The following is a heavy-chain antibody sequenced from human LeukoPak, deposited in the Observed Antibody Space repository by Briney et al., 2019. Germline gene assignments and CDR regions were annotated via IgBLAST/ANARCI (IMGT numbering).Heavy chain of an antibody. D-gene: IGHD3-22*01. CDR1: GVSFSGYY. J-gene: IGHJ4*02. V-gene: IGHV4-34*01. CDR3: ARGHITYYYDSSGIDY. CDR2: INHSGST. Sequence: SETLSLTCAVYGVSFSGYYWSWIRQPPGKGLEWIGEINHSGSTNYNPSLKSRVTISVDTSKNQFSLKLSSVTAADTAVYYCARGHITYYYDSSGIDYWGQGTLVTVSS.